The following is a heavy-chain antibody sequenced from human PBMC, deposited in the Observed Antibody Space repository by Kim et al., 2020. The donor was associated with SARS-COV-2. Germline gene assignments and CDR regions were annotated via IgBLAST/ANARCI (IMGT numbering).Heavy chain of an antibody. CDR3: ARALMGSGYFGDLDY. Sequence: DSVKGGFTISRDNSKNTLYLKMNSLRAEDTAVYYCARALMGSGYFGDLDYWGQGTLVTVSS. V-gene: IGHV3-66*01. D-gene: IGHD3-22*01. J-gene: IGHJ4*02.